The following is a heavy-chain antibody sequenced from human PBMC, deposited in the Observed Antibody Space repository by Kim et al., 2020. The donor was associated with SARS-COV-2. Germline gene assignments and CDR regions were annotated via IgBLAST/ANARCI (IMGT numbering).Heavy chain of an antibody. CDR1: GGSISSSSYY. CDR3: ARVSGDYYGSGSYDFWYFDL. CDR2: IYYSGST. D-gene: IGHD3-10*01. J-gene: IGHJ2*01. Sequence: SETLSLTCTVSGGSISSSSYYWGWIRQPPGKGLEWIGSIYYSGSTYYNPSLKSRVTISVDTSKNQFSLKLSSVTAADTAVYYCARVSGDYYGSGSYDFWYFDLWGRGTLVTVSS. V-gene: IGHV4-39*07.